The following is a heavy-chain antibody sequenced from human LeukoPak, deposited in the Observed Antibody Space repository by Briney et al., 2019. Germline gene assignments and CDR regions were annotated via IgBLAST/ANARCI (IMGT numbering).Heavy chain of an antibody. CDR3: ARVLDYDFWSGPMDV. CDR2: IYTSGST. J-gene: IGHJ6*04. V-gene: IGHV4-61*02. CDR1: GGSISSGGYY. D-gene: IGHD3-3*01. Sequence: SETLSLTCTVSGGSISSGGYYWSWIRQPAGKGLEWIGRIYTSGSTNYNPSLKSRVTISVDTSKNQFSLKLSSVTAADTAVYYCARVLDYDFWSGPMDVWGKGTTVTVSS.